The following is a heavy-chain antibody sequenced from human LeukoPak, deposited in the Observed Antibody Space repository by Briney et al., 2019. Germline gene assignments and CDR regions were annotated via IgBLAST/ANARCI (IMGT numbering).Heavy chain of an antibody. V-gene: IGHV1-2*04. CDR1: GYTLTDYY. D-gene: IGHD3-22*01. CDR2: INPNSGGT. Sequence: GASVKVSCKASGYTLTDYYINWVRQAPGQGLEWMGWINPNSGGTNYAQKVQGWVTMTTDTPTSTAYVELRSLRSDDTAVYYCARATGPDYYDSSGYPTYYFDCWGQGTLVTVSS. CDR3: ARATGPDYYDSSGYPTYYFDC. J-gene: IGHJ4*02.